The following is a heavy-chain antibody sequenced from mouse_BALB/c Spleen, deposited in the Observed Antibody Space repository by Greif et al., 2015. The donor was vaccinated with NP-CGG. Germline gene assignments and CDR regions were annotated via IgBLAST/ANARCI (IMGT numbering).Heavy chain of an antibody. CDR3: ARGCYYGSHWYFDV. CDR2: IYPGGSYT. CDR1: GYTFTNYW. Sequence: QVQLQQSGAELVRPGTSVKISCKASGYTFTNYWLGWVKQRPGHGLEWIGDIYPGGSYTNYNEKFKGKATLTADTSSSTAYMQLSSLTSEDSAVYFCARGCYYGSHWYFDVWGAGTTVTVSS. V-gene: IGHV1-63*02. J-gene: IGHJ1*01. D-gene: IGHD2-1*01.